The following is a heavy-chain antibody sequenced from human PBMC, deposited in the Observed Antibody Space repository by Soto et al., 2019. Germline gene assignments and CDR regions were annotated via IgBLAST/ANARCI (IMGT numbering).Heavy chain of an antibody. CDR3: AKDIRSIVVGGGGFDY. CDR2: ISWNSGSI. J-gene: IGHJ4*02. V-gene: IGHV3-9*01. Sequence: EVQLVESGGGLVQPGRSLRLSCAASGFTFDDYAMHWVRQAPGKGLEWVSGISWNSGSIGYADSVKGRFTISRDNAKNSLYRQMNSLRAEDTALYYCAKDIRSIVVGGGGFDYWGQGTLVTVSS. CDR1: GFTFDDYA. D-gene: IGHD2-15*01.